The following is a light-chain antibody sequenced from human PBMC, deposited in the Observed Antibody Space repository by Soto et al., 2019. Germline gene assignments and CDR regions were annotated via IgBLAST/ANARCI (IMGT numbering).Light chain of an antibody. J-gene: IGKJ1*01. Sequence: DIQMTQSPSSVAASVGDRVTITFRASQGISSWLAWYQQKPGKAPKLLIYDASSLESGVPSRFSGSGSGTEFTLTVSSLQPDDFATYYCQQYNSYSTFGQGTKVDIK. CDR3: QQYNSYST. CDR2: DAS. V-gene: IGKV1-5*01. CDR1: QGISSW.